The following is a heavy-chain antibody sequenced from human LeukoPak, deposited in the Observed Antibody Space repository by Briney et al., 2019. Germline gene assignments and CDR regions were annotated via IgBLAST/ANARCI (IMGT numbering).Heavy chain of an antibody. J-gene: IGHJ4*02. V-gene: IGHV3-30*18. CDR2: ISYDGNEN. CDR3: AKDHDGSGFYLGYFER. D-gene: IGHD2-15*01. CDR1: GFAFTKFG. Sequence: PGGSLRLSCAASGFAFTKFGMHWVRQGPGKGLQWVAIISYDGNENKYADSVKGRFTISRDNSKSTVYLQMSSLRAEDTAIYYCAKDHDGSGFYLGYFERWGQGALVTVSS.